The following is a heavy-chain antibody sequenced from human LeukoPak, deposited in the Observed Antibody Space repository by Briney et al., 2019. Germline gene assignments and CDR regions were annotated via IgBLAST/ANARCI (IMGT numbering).Heavy chain of an antibody. CDR2: ISSSGSTI. Sequence: PGGSLRLSCAASGFIFSSYEMNWVRQAPGKGLEWVSCISSSGSTIYYADSVKGRFTISRDNAKNSLYLQMNSLRAEDTAVYYCARVEAQQLVLRSSDYWGQGTLVTVSS. D-gene: IGHD6-13*01. CDR3: ARVEAQQLVLRSSDY. V-gene: IGHV3-48*03. J-gene: IGHJ4*02. CDR1: GFIFSSYE.